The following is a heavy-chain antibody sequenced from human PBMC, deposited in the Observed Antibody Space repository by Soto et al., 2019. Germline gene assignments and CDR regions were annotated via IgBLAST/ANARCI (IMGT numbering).Heavy chain of an antibody. J-gene: IGHJ6*03. Sequence: VQLAQSGAEVKKPGASVKVSCTTSGDSFNDYSIHWVRQAPGQGLEWMGWINPNGGATKYAQKFQGRVTVTRDTSIRTVYMELSSLRSDDTAVYYCARESGGATATLDYYYFYMDVWGKGTTVTVSS. CDR2: INPNGGAT. CDR3: ARESGGATATLDYYYFYMDV. CDR1: GDSFNDYS. V-gene: IGHV1-2*02. D-gene: IGHD5-12*01.